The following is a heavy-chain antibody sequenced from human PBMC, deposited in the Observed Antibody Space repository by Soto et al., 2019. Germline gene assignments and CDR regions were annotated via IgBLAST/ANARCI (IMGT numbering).Heavy chain of an antibody. J-gene: IGHJ2*01. Sequence: QVQLQQWGAGLLKPSETLSLTCAVYGGSFSGYYWSWIRQPPGKGLEWIGEINHSGSTNYNPSLKSRVTISVDTSKNQFSLKLSSVTAADTAVYYCARARIGIAVAGTFYWYFDLWGRGTLVTVSS. CDR2: INHSGST. CDR1: GGSFSGYY. D-gene: IGHD6-19*01. V-gene: IGHV4-34*01. CDR3: ARARIGIAVAGTFYWYFDL.